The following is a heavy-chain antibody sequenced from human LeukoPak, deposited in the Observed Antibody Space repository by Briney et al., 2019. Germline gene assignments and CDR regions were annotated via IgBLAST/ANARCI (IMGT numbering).Heavy chain of an antibody. V-gene: IGHV4-34*01. CDR3: ARDDRYYYYAMDV. CDR2: INHSGST. CDR1: GGSFSGYS. Sequence: SETLSLTCAVYGGSFSGYSWSWIRQPPGRGLEWIGEINHSGSTNYNPSLKSRVTISVDTSNKQFSLKLSSVTAADTAVYYCARDDRYYYYAMDVWGQGTTVTVSS. J-gene: IGHJ6*02.